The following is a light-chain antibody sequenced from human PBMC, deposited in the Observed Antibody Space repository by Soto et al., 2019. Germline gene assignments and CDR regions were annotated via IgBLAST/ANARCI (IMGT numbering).Light chain of an antibody. V-gene: IGKV1-39*01. CDR1: QTISRY. J-gene: IGKJ4*01. Sequence: DIQMTQSPSTLSGSVGDRVTITCRASQTISRYLNWYQQKPGKAPKLLIYGASSLQSGVPSRFSGSGSGTDFTLAINSLQPEDFATYYCQQSYSTPTFGGGTKVDIK. CDR2: GAS. CDR3: QQSYSTPT.